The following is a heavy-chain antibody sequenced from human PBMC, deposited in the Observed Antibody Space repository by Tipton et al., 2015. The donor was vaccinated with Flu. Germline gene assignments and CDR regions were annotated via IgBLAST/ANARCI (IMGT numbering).Heavy chain of an antibody. D-gene: IGHD2-8*01. CDR1: GGSINGFY. Sequence: TLSLTCSVSGGSINGFYWSWIRQPAGKGLEWIGRIHSSGNTNYNPSLKSRVTMSADTSKNQFSLKLTSVTAAETAIYYCVKNGDSNWFDPWGQGTLVTVSS. V-gene: IGHV4-4*07. CDR3: VKNGDSNWFDP. CDR2: IHSSGNT. J-gene: IGHJ5*02.